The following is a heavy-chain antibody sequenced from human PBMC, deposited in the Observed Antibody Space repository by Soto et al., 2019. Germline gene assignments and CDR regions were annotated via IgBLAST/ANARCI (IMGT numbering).Heavy chain of an antibody. Sequence: EVQLVESGGGLVQPGGSLRLSCAASGFTFSSYSMNWVRQAPGKGLEWVSYISSGSSTIYYADSVKGRFTISRDNAQNSLYLQMNSLRAEDTAVYDCAKTYSSGRGAFDVWGQGTMVTVSS. CDR1: GFTFSSYS. CDR2: ISSGSSTI. D-gene: IGHD6-19*01. V-gene: IGHV3-48*01. CDR3: AKTYSSGRGAFDV. J-gene: IGHJ3*01.